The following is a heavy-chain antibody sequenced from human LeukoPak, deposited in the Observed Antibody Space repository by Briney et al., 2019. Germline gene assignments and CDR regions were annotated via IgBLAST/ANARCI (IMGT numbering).Heavy chain of an antibody. J-gene: IGHJ4*02. Sequence: PGGSLRLSCAASGFTFSSYSMNWVRQAPGKGLEWVSYISSGSSTISYADSVEGRFTISRDNAKNSLYLQMNSLRAEDTAVYYCARETLLDYWGQGTLVTVSS. CDR3: ARETLLDY. CDR2: ISSGSSTI. CDR1: GFTFSSYS. V-gene: IGHV3-48*01.